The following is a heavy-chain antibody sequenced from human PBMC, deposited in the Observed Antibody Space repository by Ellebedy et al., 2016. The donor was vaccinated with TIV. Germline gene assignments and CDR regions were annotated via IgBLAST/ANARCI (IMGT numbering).Heavy chain of an antibody. CDR1: GITFRSYW. Sequence: GGSLRLSCAASGITFRSYWMGWVRQAPGKGLEWVTNIYQDGSQKYYVDSVQGRFTISRDNAKNSLYLQMNSLKVEDTAVYYCARRGSYGDYAVQINNWFDSWGQGTLVTVYS. J-gene: IGHJ5*01. CDR3: ARRGSYGDYAVQINNWFDS. D-gene: IGHD4-17*01. CDR2: IYQDGSQK. V-gene: IGHV3-7*01.